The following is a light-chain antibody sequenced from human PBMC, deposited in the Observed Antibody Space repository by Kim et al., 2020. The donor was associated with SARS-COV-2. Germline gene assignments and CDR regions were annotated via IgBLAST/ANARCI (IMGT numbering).Light chain of an antibody. CDR1: SSAVVGYNY. CDR3: GSYTGSNNFAV. CDR2: DVN. J-gene: IGLJ2*01. Sequence: QSVPTSCTGPSSAVVGYNYFSCYQHHPGKAPKLMIYDVNKRPSGIPYRFSGSKSGNTASLTVSGLQAEDEADYYCGSYTGSNNFAVFGGGTQLTVL. V-gene: IGLV2-8*01.